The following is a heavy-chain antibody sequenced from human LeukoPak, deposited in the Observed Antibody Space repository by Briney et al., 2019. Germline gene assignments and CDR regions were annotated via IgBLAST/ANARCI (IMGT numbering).Heavy chain of an antibody. CDR3: AKDKGQWLVLAFDI. J-gene: IGHJ3*02. CDR2: IGTAGDT. D-gene: IGHD6-19*01. Sequence: GGSLRLSCAASGFTFSSYDMHWVRQATGKGLEWVSAIGTAGDTYYPGSVKGRFTISRENAKNSLYLQMNSLRAGDTAVYYCAKDKGQWLVLAFDIWGQGTMVTVSS. V-gene: IGHV3-13*01. CDR1: GFTFSSYD.